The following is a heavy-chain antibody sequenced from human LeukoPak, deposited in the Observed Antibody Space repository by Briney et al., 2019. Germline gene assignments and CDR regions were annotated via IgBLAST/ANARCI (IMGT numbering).Heavy chain of an antibody. CDR2: IIPIFGTA. J-gene: IGHJ4*02. D-gene: IGHD2-15*01. Sequence: SVKVSCXASGGTFSSYAISWVRQAPGQGLEWMAGIIPIFGTANYAQKFQGRVTITTDESTSTAYMELSSLRSEDTAVYYCARVGYCSGGSCYSSFDYWGQGTLSPSPQ. V-gene: IGHV1-69*05. CDR1: GGTFSSYA. CDR3: ARVGYCSGGSCYSSFDY.